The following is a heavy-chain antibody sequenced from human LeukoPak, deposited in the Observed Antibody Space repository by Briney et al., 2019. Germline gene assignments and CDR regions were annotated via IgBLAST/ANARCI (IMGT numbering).Heavy chain of an antibody. CDR1: GYTFTGYY. D-gene: IGHD1-26*01. CDR2: INPSSGDT. Sequence: GASVKVSCKASGYTFTGYYMHWVRQAPGQGLEWMGWINPSSGDTNYAQKFQVRVTMTRDTSISTAYMELSRLRSDDTAVYYCARDVAGATNFDYWGQGTLVTVSS. CDR3: ARDVAGATNFDY. J-gene: IGHJ4*02. V-gene: IGHV1-2*02.